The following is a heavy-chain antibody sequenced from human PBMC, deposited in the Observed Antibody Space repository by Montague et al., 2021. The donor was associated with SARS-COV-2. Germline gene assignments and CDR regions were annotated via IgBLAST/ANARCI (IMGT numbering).Heavy chain of an antibody. V-gene: IGHV4-59*08. D-gene: IGHD1-1*01. Sequence: SETLSLTCSVSGGSISSYYWGWIRQPPGKALERIGYIYYTGSTNYYPSLKSRVTMSVDMSKTQFSLKLSSVTATDTAVYYCARRSRNGIFDYWGQGTLVTVSS. J-gene: IGHJ4*02. CDR3: ARRSRNGIFDY. CDR2: IYYTGST. CDR1: GGSISSYY.